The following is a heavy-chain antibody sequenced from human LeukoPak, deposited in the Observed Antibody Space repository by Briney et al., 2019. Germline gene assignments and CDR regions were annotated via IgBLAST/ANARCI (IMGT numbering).Heavy chain of an antibody. CDR3: AKIGCPSSSGYGSKAKHDAFDI. J-gene: IGHJ3*02. CDR2: ISGSGGST. Sequence: GGSLRLSCTASGFTFSSYPMSWVRQAPGKGLEWVSAISGSGGSTYYADSVKGRFTISRDNSKNTLYLQMNSLRAEDTAVYYCAKIGCPSSSGYGSKAKHDAFDIWGQGTMVTVSS. V-gene: IGHV3-23*01. CDR1: GFTFSSYP. D-gene: IGHD5-12*01.